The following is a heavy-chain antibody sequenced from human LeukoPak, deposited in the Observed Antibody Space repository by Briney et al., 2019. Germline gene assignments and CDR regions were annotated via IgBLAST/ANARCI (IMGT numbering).Heavy chain of an antibody. Sequence: SETLSLTCAVYGGSFSGYYLSWIRQPPGKGLEWIGEINHSGSTNYNPSLKSRVTISVDTSKNQFSLKLSSVTAADTAVYYCARTWATVAMVQGVIGNGEFDYWGQGTLVTVSS. CDR1: GGSFSGYY. CDR2: INHSGST. V-gene: IGHV4-34*01. J-gene: IGHJ4*02. CDR3: ARTWATVAMVQGVIGNGEFDY. D-gene: IGHD3-10*01.